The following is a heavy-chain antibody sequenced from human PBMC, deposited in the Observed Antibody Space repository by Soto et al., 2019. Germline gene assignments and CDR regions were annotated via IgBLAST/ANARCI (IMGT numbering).Heavy chain of an antibody. CDR2: INPSGGST. Sequence: ASVKVSCKASGYTFTSYYMHWVRQAPGQGLEWMGIINPSGGSTSYAQKFQGRVTMTRDTSTSTVYMELSSLRSEDTAVYYCATGYSYGAGDNYYYGMDVWGQGTTVTVPS. CDR3: ATGYSYGAGDNYYYGMDV. J-gene: IGHJ6*02. V-gene: IGHV1-46*01. D-gene: IGHD5-18*01. CDR1: GYTFTSYY.